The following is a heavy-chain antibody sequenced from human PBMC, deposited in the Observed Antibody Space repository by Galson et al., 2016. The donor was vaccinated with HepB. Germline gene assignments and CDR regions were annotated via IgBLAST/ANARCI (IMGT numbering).Heavy chain of an antibody. CDR1: GFTFSNYG. V-gene: IGHV3-30-3*01. CDR2: ISYGGITK. Sequence: SLRLSCAASGFTFSNYGLHWVRQAPGKGLEWVTGISYGGITKYYADSVKGRFTVSRNNSNNTLYLQMNSLRSDDTAVYYCARPPTAMVTNDAFDVWGQGTMVTVSS. J-gene: IGHJ3*01. D-gene: IGHD2-21*02. CDR3: ARPPTAMVTNDAFDV.